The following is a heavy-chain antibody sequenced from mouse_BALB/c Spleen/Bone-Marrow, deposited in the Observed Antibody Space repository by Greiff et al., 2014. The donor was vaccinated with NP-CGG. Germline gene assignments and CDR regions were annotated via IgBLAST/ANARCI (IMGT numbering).Heavy chain of an antibody. CDR1: GFNIKDTY. Sequence: DVQLQESGAELVKPGASVKLSCTASGFNIKDTYMHWVKQRPEQGLEWIGRIDPANGNTKYDPKFQGKATITADTSSNTAYLQLSSLTSEDTAVYYCAIYCYGSSGFAYWGQGTLVTVSA. J-gene: IGHJ3*01. CDR3: AIYCYGSSGFAY. D-gene: IGHD1-1*01. V-gene: IGHV14-3*02. CDR2: IDPANGNT.